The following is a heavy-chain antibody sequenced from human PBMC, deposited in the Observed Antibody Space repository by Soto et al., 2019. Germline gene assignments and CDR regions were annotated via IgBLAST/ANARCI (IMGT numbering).Heavy chain of an antibody. Sequence: ASVKVSCKASGYTSADFGISWVRQAPGQGLEWMGWVSGNNGASNPAPKVQGRITMTLDTSTGVSYMALRSLRSDDTAIYYCVRDQKYFRVNGNWFDSWGQGTLVTV. D-gene: IGHD2-2*01. CDR1: GYTSADFG. J-gene: IGHJ5*01. CDR2: VSGNNGAS. CDR3: VRDQKYFRVNGNWFDS. V-gene: IGHV1-18*04.